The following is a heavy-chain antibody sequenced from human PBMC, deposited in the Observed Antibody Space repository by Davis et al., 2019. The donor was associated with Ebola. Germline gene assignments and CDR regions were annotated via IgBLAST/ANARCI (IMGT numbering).Heavy chain of an antibody. CDR1: GDTLTSYA. D-gene: IGHD4-17*01. CDR2: IIPVFRTA. CDR3: AKDWTTVTPYYFDY. Sequence: SVKVSCKAVGDTLTSYAMTWVRQAPGQGLEWMGGIIPVFRTASYAQKFQGRVTITADESTRTAYMELNGLRAEDTAVYYCAKDWTTVTPYYFDYWGQGTLVTVSS. J-gene: IGHJ4*02. V-gene: IGHV1-69*13.